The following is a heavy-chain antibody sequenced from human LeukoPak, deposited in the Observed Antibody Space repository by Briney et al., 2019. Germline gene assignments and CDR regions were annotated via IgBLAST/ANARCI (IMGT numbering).Heavy chain of an antibody. CDR1: GDSVSSDNVA. D-gene: IGHD3-16*01. Sequence: SQTLSLTCDISGDSVSSDNVAWNWIRQSPSRGLEWLGRTYYRSQWLQQYGVSVKGRVTINSDTSKNQISLQLNSVTPDDTAIYYCARWIDATGGLDYWGQGTLVTVSS. V-gene: IGHV6-1*01. CDR3: ARWIDATGGLDY. CDR2: TYYRSQWLQ. J-gene: IGHJ4*02.